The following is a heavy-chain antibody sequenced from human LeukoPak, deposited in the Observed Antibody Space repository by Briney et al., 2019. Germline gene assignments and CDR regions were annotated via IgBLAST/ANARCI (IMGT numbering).Heavy chain of an antibody. V-gene: IGHV5-51*01. CDR1: GYTFTTYW. J-gene: IGHJ4*02. Sequence: GESLKISCKGSGYTFTTYWIGWVRQIPGKGLEWMGIIYPADSDTRYSPSFQGQVTISADKSITTAYLQWSSLKASDAAMYYCARLYGGNARYWGQGTLVTVSS. CDR2: IYPADSDT. D-gene: IGHD4-23*01. CDR3: ARLYGGNARY.